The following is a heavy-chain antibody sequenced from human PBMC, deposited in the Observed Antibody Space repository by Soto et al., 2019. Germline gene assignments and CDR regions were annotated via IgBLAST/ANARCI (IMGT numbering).Heavy chain of an antibody. CDR1: GGSISSSSYY. CDR3: ATISRPYYYDSSGYYYFDY. CDR2: IYYSGST. V-gene: IGHV4-39*01. J-gene: IGHJ4*02. D-gene: IGHD3-22*01. Sequence: QLQLQESGPGLVKPSETLSLTCTVSGGSISSSSYYWGWIRQPPGKGLEWIGSIYYSGSTYYNPSIKSRVTISVDTSKNQFSLKLSSVTAADTAVYYCATISRPYYYDSSGYYYFDYWGQGTLVTVSS.